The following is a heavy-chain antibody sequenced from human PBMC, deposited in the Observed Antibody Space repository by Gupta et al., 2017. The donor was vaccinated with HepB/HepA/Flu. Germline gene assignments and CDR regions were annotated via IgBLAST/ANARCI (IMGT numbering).Heavy chain of an antibody. V-gene: IGHV4-39*02. CDR3: ARVNLSASFDF. CDR1: GASVSSTSYF. J-gene: IGHJ4*02. CDR2: IYLSGTT. Sequence: QLQLQESGPGLVRPSETVSLTCDVSGASVSSTSYFWAWIRQPPGKTLESIGTIYLSGTTSFNPSLRSRVSMSADTSRNLVSLKLISATAADTAIYYCARVNLSASFDFWGQGILVLVSS. D-gene: IGHD1-26*01.